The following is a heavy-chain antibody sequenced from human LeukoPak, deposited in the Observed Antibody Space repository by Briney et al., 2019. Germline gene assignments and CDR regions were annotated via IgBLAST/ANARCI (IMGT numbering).Heavy chain of an antibody. D-gene: IGHD3-10*01. V-gene: IGHV1-18*01. CDR1: GYTFTSYG. Sequence: ASVKVSCKASGYTFTSYGISWVRQAPGQGLEWMGRISAYNGNTNYAQKLQGRVTMTTDTSTSTAYMELRSLRSDDTAVYYCARDSRWFGELLSTSHWGQGTLVTVSS. CDR2: ISAYNGNT. CDR3: ARDSRWFGELLSTSH. J-gene: IGHJ4*02.